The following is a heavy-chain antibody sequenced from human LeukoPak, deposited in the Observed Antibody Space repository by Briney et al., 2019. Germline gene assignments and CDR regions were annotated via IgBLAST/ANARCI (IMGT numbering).Heavy chain of an antibody. CDR1: GYSFSNHW. D-gene: IGHD3-16*01. J-gene: IGHJ4*02. CDR3: ARHSESYASSDY. CDR2: IDPSDSYT. V-gene: IGHV5-10-1*01. Sequence: GESLKISCKGSGYSFSNHWIGWVRQMPGKGLEWMGRIDPSDSYTNYSPSFQGHVTISADRSISTAYLQWSSLQASDTAIYYCARHSESYASSDYWGQGTLVTVSS.